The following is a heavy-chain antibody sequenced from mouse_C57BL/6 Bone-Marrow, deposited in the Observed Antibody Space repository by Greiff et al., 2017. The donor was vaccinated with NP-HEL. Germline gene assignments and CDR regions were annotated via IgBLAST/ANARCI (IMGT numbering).Heavy chain of an antibody. Sequence: VQLQQSGPELVKPGASVKISCKASGYTFTDYYMNWVKQSHGKSLEWIGDINPNNGGTSYNQKFKGKATLTVDKSSSTAYMELRSLTSEDSAVYYCARRGMVRGDYWGQGTTLTVSS. D-gene: IGHD2-3*01. J-gene: IGHJ2*01. V-gene: IGHV1-26*01. CDR2: INPNNGGT. CDR3: ARRGMVRGDY. CDR1: GYTFTDYY.